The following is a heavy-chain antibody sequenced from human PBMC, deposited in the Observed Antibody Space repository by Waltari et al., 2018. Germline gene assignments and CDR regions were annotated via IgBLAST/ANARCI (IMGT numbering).Heavy chain of an antibody. CDR1: GYTFTASH. V-gene: IGHV1-2*04. J-gene: IGHJ4*02. D-gene: IGHD2-8*02. Sequence: QVQLVQSGAEVTKPGASVKVSCKPSGYTFTASHIPWVRQAPGQGLEWMGWINPKSGGTYYAQTFQGWVTMTRDTSTSTVYMELSSLKSDDTAVYYCARRSCTGECYAPYVYWGQGSLVTVSS. CDR2: INPKSGGT. CDR3: ARRSCTGECYAPYVY.